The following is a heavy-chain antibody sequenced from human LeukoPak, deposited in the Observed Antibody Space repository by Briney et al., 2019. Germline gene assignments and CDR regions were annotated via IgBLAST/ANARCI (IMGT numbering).Heavy chain of an antibody. V-gene: IGHV1-2*06. D-gene: IGHD3-16*01. Sequence: ASVKVSCKASGYTFTGYYMHWVRQAPGQGLEWMGRINPNSGATNYAQKFQGRVTMTRDTSISTAYMELSRLRSDDTAVYYCARVLAIYDYVWGSYGYWGQGTLVTVSS. J-gene: IGHJ4*02. CDR1: GYTFTGYY. CDR2: INPNSGAT. CDR3: ARVLAIYDYVWGSYGY.